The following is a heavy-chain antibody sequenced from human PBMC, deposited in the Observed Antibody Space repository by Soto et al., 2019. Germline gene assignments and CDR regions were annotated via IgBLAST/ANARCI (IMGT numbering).Heavy chain of an antibody. CDR2: IYHSGST. CDR1: GGSISSGGYS. Sequence: PSETLSLTCAVSGGSISSGGYSWSWIRQPPGKGLEWIGYIYHSGSTYYNPSLKSRVTISVDRSKNQFSLKLSSVTAADTAVYYCARGGVRGPKVVWFDPWGQGTLVTVSS. V-gene: IGHV4-30-2*01. J-gene: IGHJ5*02. D-gene: IGHD2-15*01. CDR3: ARGGVRGPKVVWFDP.